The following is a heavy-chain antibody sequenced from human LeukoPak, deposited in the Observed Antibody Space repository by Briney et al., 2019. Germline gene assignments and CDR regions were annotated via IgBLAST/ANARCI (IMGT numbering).Heavy chain of an antibody. Sequence: QPGRSLRLSCAASGFSFSSYGMNWVRQAPGKGLEWVSLISGDGLTTHYGDSVRGRFTISRNNSKNSLYLQMNGLRTEDTAFYYCAKGLNGVSFSFDYWGRGTLVTVSS. J-gene: IGHJ4*02. CDR2: ISGDGLTT. D-gene: IGHD2-8*01. CDR1: GFSFSSYG. CDR3: AKGLNGVSFSFDY. V-gene: IGHV3-43*02.